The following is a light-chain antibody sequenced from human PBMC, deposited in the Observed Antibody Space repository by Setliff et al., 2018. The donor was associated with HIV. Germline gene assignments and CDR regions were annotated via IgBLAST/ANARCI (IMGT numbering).Light chain of an antibody. CDR1: SSDVGGYNY. J-gene: IGLJ1*01. CDR3: SSYAITNTLR. V-gene: IGLV2-14*03. Sequence: QSALTQPASVSGSPGQSITISCTGTSSDVGGYNYVSWYQQHTGKAPKLIIYDVKKRPSGVSNRFSGSKSGNTASLTISGLQAEDEADYYCSSYAITNTLRFGTGTKVTVL. CDR2: DVK.